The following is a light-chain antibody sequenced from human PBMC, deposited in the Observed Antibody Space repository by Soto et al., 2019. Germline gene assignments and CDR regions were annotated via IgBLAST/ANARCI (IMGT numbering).Light chain of an antibody. Sequence: IVMTQSPRTLSLSPGERATLSCRASQPINNNYVAWYQQKPGQPPSLLIYGASDRATGVPDRFSGSGSGTDFTLTISSLQAEDVAVYYCQQYSDSPPLFTFGPGTKVNI. CDR3: QQYSDSPPLFT. V-gene: IGKV3-20*01. CDR2: GAS. J-gene: IGKJ3*01. CDR1: QPINNNY.